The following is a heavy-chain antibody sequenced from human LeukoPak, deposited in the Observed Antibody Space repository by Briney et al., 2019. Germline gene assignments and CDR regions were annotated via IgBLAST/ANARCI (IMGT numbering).Heavy chain of an antibody. Sequence: PGGSLRLSCAASGFTFSDYYMSWVRQAPGKGLEWVSAISNNGGYTYYADSVQGRFTISRDNSKNTLYLQMNSLRAEDTAVYYCASSVVTAIDYWGQGTLVTVSS. J-gene: IGHJ4*02. CDR3: ASSVVTAIDY. CDR1: GFTFSDYY. CDR2: ISNNGGYT. D-gene: IGHD2-21*02. V-gene: IGHV3-23*01.